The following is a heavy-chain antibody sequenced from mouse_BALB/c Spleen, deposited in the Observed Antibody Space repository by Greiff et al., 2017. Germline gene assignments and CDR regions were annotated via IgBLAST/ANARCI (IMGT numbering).Heavy chain of an antibody. J-gene: IGHJ2*01. CDR1: SYTFTDYA. Sequence: VKLMESGPELVRPGVSVKISCKGSSYTFTDYAMHWVKQSHAKSLEWIGVISTYYGNTNYNQKFKGKATMTVDKSSSTAYMELSSLTSEDSAVYYCARRGLYGNYGDYWGQGTTLTVSS. CDR2: ISTYYGNT. V-gene: IGHV1-67*01. CDR3: ARRGLYGNYGDY. D-gene: IGHD2-1*01.